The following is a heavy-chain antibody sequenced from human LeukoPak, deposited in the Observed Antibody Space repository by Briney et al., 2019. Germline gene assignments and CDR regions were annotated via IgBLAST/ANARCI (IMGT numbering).Heavy chain of an antibody. J-gene: IGHJ4*02. CDR2: ISSNGGSI. Sequence: GGSLRLSCSASGFTFSSYAMHWVRQAPGKGLEYVSVISSNGGSIYYADSVKGRFTISRDNSKNTLYLQMSSLRAEDTAVYYCARDGFGGSYSFWGQGTLVTVSS. CDR3: ARDGFGGSYSF. V-gene: IGHV3-64D*06. CDR1: GFTFSSYA. D-gene: IGHD1-26*01.